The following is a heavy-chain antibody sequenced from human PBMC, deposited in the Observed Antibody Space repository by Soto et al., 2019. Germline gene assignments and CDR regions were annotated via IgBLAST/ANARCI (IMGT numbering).Heavy chain of an antibody. J-gene: IGHJ4*02. CDR3: AAGVYDILTGYYLFDY. CDR1: GYTFTSYG. CDR2: IIANIGNT. V-gene: IGHV1-18*01. Sequence: GASVKVSCKASGYTFTSYGISWVRQAPGQGLEWMGWIIANIGNTNYAQKLQGRVTITTDKSTSTAYMELSSLRSEDTAVYYCAAGVYDILTGYYLFDYWGQGTLVTVPQ. D-gene: IGHD3-9*01.